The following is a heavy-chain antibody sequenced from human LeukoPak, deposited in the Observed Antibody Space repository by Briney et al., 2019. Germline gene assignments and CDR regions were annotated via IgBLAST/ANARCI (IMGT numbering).Heavy chain of an antibody. CDR1: GFTFSSYA. J-gene: IGHJ4*02. D-gene: IGHD3-3*01. V-gene: IGHV3-23*01. CDR2: ISGSGGST. Sequence: GGSLRLSCAASGFTFSSYAMSWVRQAPGKGLEWVSAISGSGGSTYYADSVKGRFTISRDNSKNTLYLQTNSLRAEDTAVYYCAKDLYYDFWSGYYGLDYWGQGTLVTVSS. CDR3: AKDLYYDFWSGYYGLDY.